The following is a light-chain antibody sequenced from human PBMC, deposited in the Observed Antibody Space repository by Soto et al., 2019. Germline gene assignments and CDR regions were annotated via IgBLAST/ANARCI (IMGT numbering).Light chain of an antibody. CDR3: HSYDSSLTALVI. CDR1: SSNIGAGYD. CDR2: GNS. J-gene: IGLJ2*01. Sequence: QAVVTQPPSVSGAPGQGVTISCTGSSSNIGAGYDVHWYQQLPGTAPKLLIYGNSNRPSGVPDRFSGSKSGTSASLAITGLQAEDEALYYCHSYDSSLTALVIFGGGTKLT. V-gene: IGLV1-40*01.